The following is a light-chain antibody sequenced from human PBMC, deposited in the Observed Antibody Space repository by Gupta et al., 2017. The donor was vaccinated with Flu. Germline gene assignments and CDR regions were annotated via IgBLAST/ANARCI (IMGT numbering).Light chain of an antibody. Sequence: ELVMTQSPLTLSVSPGERATLSCRASQSVSNNLAWYQQKPGQSPRLLIYGASTRATGIPARFSGGGSGTEFTLTITSLQSEDFAVYYCQQYNNWPPLYSFGQGTKVEI. V-gene: IGKV3-15*01. CDR2: GAS. J-gene: IGKJ2*03. CDR3: QQYNNWPPLYS. CDR1: QSVSNN.